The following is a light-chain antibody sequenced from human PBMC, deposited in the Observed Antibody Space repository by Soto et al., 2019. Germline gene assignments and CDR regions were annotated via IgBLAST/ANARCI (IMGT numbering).Light chain of an antibody. V-gene: IGKV1-33*01. J-gene: IGKJ4*01. CDR1: QYITNS. CDR3: QQYDNHPLT. CDR2: DAS. Sequence: DLHMTHSPSPLSASVGDRVTIPCRASQYITNSLHWFQQKPGKAPKLLIYDASILETGVPSRFSGSGSGIDFTFTISSLQPEDIATYYCQQYDNHPLTFGGGTKVDIK.